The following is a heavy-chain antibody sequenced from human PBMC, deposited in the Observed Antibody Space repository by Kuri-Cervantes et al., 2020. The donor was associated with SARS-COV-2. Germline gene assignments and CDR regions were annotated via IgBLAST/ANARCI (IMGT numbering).Heavy chain of an antibody. CDR2: TYYRSKWYN. J-gene: IGHJ3*02. D-gene: IGHD3-9*01. Sequence: SQTLSLTCAISGDSVSSNSAAWNWIRQSPSRGLEWLERTYYRSKWYNDYAVSVKSRITINPDTSKNQFSLQLNSVTPEDTAVYYCARERYFDWLLSADDAFDIWGQGTMVTVSS. V-gene: IGHV6-1*01. CDR1: GDSVSSNSAA. CDR3: ARERYFDWLLSADDAFDI.